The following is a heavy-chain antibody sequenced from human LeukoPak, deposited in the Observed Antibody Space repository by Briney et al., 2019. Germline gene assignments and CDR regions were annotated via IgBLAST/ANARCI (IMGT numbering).Heavy chain of an antibody. J-gene: IGHJ5*02. CDR2: IYYSGST. D-gene: IGHD6-13*01. V-gene: IGHV4-39*01. CDR3: IGILSSSWTP. CDR1: GGSISSSSYY. Sequence: SETLSLTCTVSGGSISSSSYYWGWIRQPPGKGLEWIGSIYYSGSTYYNPSLKSRVTISVDTSKNQFSLKLSSVTAADTAVYYCIGILSSSWTPWGQGTLVTVSS.